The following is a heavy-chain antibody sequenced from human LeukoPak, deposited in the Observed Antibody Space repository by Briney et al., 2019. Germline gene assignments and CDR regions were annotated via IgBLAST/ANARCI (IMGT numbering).Heavy chain of an antibody. CDR2: ISYDGSNK. V-gene: IGHV3-30*01. Sequence: GGSLRLSCAASGFTFSSYAMHWVRQAPGKGLEWVAVISYDGSNKYYADSVKGRFTISRDTSKNTLYMQMNSLRAEDPAVYYCAREGGSGWNHDVFDIWDQGTMVTVSA. CDR1: GFTFSSYA. J-gene: IGHJ3*02. CDR3: AREGGSGWNHDVFDI. D-gene: IGHD6-19*01.